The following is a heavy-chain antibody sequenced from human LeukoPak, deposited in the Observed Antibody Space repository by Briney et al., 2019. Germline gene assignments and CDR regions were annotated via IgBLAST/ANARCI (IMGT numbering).Heavy chain of an antibody. D-gene: IGHD3-3*01. CDR1: GYTFTGYY. CDR3: ASSITIFGVVIVDDFDY. J-gene: IGHJ4*02. V-gene: IGHV1-2*02. Sequence: ASVKVSCKAFGYTFTGYYMHWVRQAPGQGLEWMGWINPNSGGTNYAQKFQGRVTMTRDTSISTAYMELSRLRSDDTAVYYCASSITIFGVVIVDDFDYWGQGTLVTVSS. CDR2: INPNSGGT.